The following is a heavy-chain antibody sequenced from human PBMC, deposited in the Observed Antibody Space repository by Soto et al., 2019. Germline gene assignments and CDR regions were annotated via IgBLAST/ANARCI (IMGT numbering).Heavy chain of an antibody. J-gene: IGHJ4*02. D-gene: IGHD5-18*01. CDR3: AKDRYSYGPTYFDY. CDR2: ISYDGSNK. V-gene: IGHV3-30*18. Sequence: GGSLRLSCTASGFTFSSYGMHWVRQAPGKGLEWVAVISYDGSNKYYADSVKGRFTISRDNSKSTLYLQMNSLRAEDTAVYYCAKDRYSYGPTYFDYWGQGTLVTVS. CDR1: GFTFSSYG.